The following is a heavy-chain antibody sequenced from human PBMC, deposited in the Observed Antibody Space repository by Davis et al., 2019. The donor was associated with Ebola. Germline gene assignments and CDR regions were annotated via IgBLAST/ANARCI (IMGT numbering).Heavy chain of an antibody. CDR3: ARGTYYYDSSGYYSNYYYYYYMDV. J-gene: IGHJ6*03. V-gene: IGHV4-59*01. Sequence: PGGSLRLSCTVSGGSISSYYWSWIRQPPGKGLEWIGYIYYSGSTNYNPSLKSRVTISVDTSKNQFSLKLSSVTAADTAVYYCARGTYYYDSSGYYSNYYYYYYMDVWGKGTTVTVSS. CDR1: GGSISSYY. CDR2: IYYSGST. D-gene: IGHD3-22*01.